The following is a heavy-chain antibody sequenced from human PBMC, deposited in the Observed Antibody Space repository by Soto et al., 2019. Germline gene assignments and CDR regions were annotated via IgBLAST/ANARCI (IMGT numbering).Heavy chain of an antibody. V-gene: IGHV4-4*07. CDR2: IYTSGST. Sequence: QVQLQESGPGLVKPSETLSLTCTVSGGSISSYYWSWIRQPAVKGLEWIGRIYTSGSTNYNPSLQSRVTMSVDTSKNQFSLQLSSVTAADTAVYCCARSSSWPRGGFGMDGWVQGTKVTGSS. J-gene: IGHJ6*02. D-gene: IGHD6-13*01. CDR1: GGSISSYY. CDR3: ARSSSWPRGGFGMDG.